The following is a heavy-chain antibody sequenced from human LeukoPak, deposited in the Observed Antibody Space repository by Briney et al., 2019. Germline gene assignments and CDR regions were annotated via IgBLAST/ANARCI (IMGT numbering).Heavy chain of an antibody. D-gene: IGHD5-18*01. Sequence: GGSLRLSCAASGFTFSSYSMNWVRQAPGKGLEWVSYISSSSSTIYYADSVKGRFTISRDNAKNSLYLQMNSLRAEDTAVYYCARGTAMVRRGFDYWGQGTLVTVSS. CDR2: ISSSSSTI. CDR3: ARGTAMVRRGFDY. V-gene: IGHV3-48*04. CDR1: GFTFSSYS. J-gene: IGHJ4*02.